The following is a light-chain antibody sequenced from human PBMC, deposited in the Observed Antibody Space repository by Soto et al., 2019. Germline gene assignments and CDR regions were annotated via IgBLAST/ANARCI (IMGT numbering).Light chain of an antibody. V-gene: IGLV2-14*03. J-gene: IGLJ1*01. CDR1: SSDVGSYNL. CDR2: DVG. CDR3: SSYTSSNTLYV. Sequence: QSVLPQPASWNGSPGQSIAISCTGTSSDVGSYNLVSWYQQHPGKAPKLMIYDVGNRPSGVSDRFSGSKSGNTASLTISGLQAEDEADYYCSSYTSSNTLYVFGTGTKVTVL.